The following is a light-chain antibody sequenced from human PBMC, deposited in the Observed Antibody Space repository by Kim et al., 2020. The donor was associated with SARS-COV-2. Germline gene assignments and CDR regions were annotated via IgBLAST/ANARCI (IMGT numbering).Light chain of an antibody. CDR1: SSDVGSYNL. V-gene: IGLV2-23*02. CDR3: CSYAGSSTRVV. CDR2: EVS. J-gene: IGLJ2*01. Sequence: QSALTQPASVYGSPGQSITISCTGTSSDVGSYNLVSWYQQHPGKAPKLMIYEVSKRPSGVSNRFSGSKSGNTASLTISGLQAEDEADYYCCSYAGSSTRVVFGGGTQLTVL.